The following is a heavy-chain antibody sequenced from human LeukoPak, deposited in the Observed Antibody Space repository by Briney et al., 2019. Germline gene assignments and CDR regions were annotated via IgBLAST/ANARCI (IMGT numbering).Heavy chain of an antibody. CDR2: IYYSGST. D-gene: IGHD4-17*01. V-gene: IGHV4-39*01. CDR3: ARGLLYGDYDYFDY. J-gene: IGHJ4*02. CDR1: GGSISSGGYY. Sequence: SQTLSLTCTVSGGSISSGGYYWSWIRQPPGKGLEWIGSIYYSGSTYYNPSLKSRVTISVDTSKNQFSLKLSSVTAADTAVYYCARGLLYGDYDYFDYWGQGTLVTVSS.